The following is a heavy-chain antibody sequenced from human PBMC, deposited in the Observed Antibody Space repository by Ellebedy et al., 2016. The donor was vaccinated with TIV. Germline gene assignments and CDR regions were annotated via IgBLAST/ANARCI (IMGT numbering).Heavy chain of an antibody. CDR1: GFTFSSYS. Sequence: ESLKISXAASGFTFSSYSMNWVRQAPGKGLEWIGSIYYSGSTNYNPSLKSRVTISVDTSKNQFSLKLSSVTAADTAVYYCARGEGCSSSSCYFDYWGQGTLVTVSS. D-gene: IGHD2-2*01. CDR2: IYYSGST. CDR3: ARGEGCSSSSCYFDY. V-gene: IGHV4-34*01. J-gene: IGHJ4*02.